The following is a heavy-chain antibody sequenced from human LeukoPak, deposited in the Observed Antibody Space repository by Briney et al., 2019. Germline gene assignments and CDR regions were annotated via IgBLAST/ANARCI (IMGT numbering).Heavy chain of an antibody. V-gene: IGHV3-30*04. CDR2: ISYHGTNK. J-gene: IGHJ5*02. CDR3: ATARLGFSSSRYEPWGWFDP. D-gene: IGHD6-13*01. CDR1: GFTFSSYA. Sequence: GGSLRLSCAASGFTFSSYAMHWVRQAPGKGLEWVAVISYHGTNKNYADSVKGRFTISRDNSKNTLFLQMNSLGAEDTAVYYCATARLGFSSSRYEPWGWFDPWGQGTLVTVSS.